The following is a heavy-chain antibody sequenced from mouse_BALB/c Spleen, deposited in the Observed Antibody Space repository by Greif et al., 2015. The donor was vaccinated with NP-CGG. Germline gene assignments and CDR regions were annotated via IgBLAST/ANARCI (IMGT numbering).Heavy chain of an antibody. CDR2: INPSNGGT. Sequence: VQLQQSGAELVKPGASVKLSCKASGYTFTSYYMYWVKQRPGQGLEWIGEINPSNGGTNFNEKFKSKATLTVDKSSSTAYMQLSSLTSEDSAVYYCTRWGMITTKYFDVWGAGTTVTVSS. CDR3: TRWGMITTKYFDV. V-gene: IGHV1S81*02. CDR1: GYTFTSYY. J-gene: IGHJ1*01. D-gene: IGHD2-4*01.